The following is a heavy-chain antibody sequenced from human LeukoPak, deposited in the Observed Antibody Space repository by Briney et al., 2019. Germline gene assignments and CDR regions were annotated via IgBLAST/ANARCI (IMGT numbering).Heavy chain of an antibody. Sequence: PSETLSLTCAVYGGSFSGYYWSWIRQPPGKGLEWIGEINHSGSTNHNPSLKSRVTISVDTSKNQFSLKLSSVTAADTAVYYCARGLEIVGATSFDYWGQGTLVTVSS. V-gene: IGHV4-34*01. J-gene: IGHJ4*02. CDR2: INHSGST. D-gene: IGHD1-26*01. CDR3: ARGLEIVGATSFDY. CDR1: GGSFSGYY.